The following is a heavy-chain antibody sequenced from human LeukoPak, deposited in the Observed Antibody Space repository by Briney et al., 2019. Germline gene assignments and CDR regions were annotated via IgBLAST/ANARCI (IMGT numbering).Heavy chain of an antibody. Sequence: GGSLRLSCAASGFTFSSYEMNWVRQAPGKGLEWVSYISSSGSTIYYADSVKGRFTISRDNAKNSLYLQMNSLRAEDTAVYYCARGNGILTGYSPFPMDVWGKGTTVTISS. CDR1: GFTFSSYE. D-gene: IGHD3-9*01. CDR2: ISSSGSTI. J-gene: IGHJ6*03. V-gene: IGHV3-48*03. CDR3: ARGNGILTGYSPFPMDV.